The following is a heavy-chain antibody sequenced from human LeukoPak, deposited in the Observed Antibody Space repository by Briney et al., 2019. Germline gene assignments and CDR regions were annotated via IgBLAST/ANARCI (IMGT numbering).Heavy chain of an antibody. CDR2: VKSKSAGDTT. CDR3: TLIQGWGSGSYYRDF. CDR1: GLSISNDW. V-gene: IGHV3-15*01. J-gene: IGHJ4*02. Sequence: PGGSLRLSCAASGLSISNDWMSWVRQAPGKGLEWVARVKSKSAGDTTDYAAPVKGRFTISRDDSKNTLYLQMNSLKTEGTAVYYCTLIQGWGSGSYYRDFWGQGTLVTVSS. D-gene: IGHD3-10*01.